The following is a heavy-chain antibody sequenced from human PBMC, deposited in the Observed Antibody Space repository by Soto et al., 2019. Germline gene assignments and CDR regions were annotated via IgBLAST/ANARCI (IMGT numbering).Heavy chain of an antibody. Sequence: QITLKESGPTLVKPTQTLTLTCTFSGFSLSTSGVGVGWIRQPPGKALEWLALIYWDDDKRYSPSLKSRLTITKDNSKNQVVLTMTNMDPVDTATYYCARAAIVVVTAIDYFDYWGQGTLVTVSS. J-gene: IGHJ4*02. D-gene: IGHD2-21*02. V-gene: IGHV2-5*02. CDR1: GFSLSTSGVG. CDR2: IYWDDDK. CDR3: ARAAIVVVTAIDYFDY.